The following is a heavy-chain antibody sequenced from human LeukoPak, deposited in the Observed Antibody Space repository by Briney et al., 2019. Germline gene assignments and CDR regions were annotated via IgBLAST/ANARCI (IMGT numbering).Heavy chain of an antibody. CDR3: ARAEINDYNRY. D-gene: IGHD4-11*01. CDR2: INHSGST. Sequence: SETLSLTCTASGGSIISSSYYWGWIRQPPGKGLEWIGEINHSGSTNYNPSLKSRVTISIDTSKNQIFLKLRSTTAADTAHYYCARAEINDYNRYWGQGILVIVSS. V-gene: IGHV4-39*07. CDR1: GGSIISSSYY. J-gene: IGHJ4*02.